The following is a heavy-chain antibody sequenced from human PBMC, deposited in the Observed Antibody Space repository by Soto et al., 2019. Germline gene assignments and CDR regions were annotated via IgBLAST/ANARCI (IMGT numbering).Heavy chain of an antibody. CDR2: ISGSGGST. CDR3: AIVHGYSGYGYYFDD. CDR1: GFTFSSYA. V-gene: IGHV3-23*01. J-gene: IGHJ4*02. Sequence: GGSLRLSCAASGFTFSSYAMSWVRQAPGKGLEWVSAISGSGGSTYYADSVKGRFTISRDNSKNTLYLQMNSLRAEDTAVYYCAIVHGYSGYGYYFDDWGQGTLVTIAS. D-gene: IGHD5-12*01.